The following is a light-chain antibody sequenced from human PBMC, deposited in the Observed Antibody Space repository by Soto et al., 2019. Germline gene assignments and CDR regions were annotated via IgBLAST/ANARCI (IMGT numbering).Light chain of an antibody. Sequence: DIVLTQSPATLSLSPGEGALLSCRASQSVANSLAWYHQRPGQAPRLLIFDTSRRTRGTPARFSATGTGTDFTLTIIWLEPEDSGVYYCQQRGNWPPITFGGGTRLEIK. V-gene: IGKV3-11*01. J-gene: IGKJ4*01. CDR3: QQRGNWPPIT. CDR2: DTS. CDR1: QSVANS.